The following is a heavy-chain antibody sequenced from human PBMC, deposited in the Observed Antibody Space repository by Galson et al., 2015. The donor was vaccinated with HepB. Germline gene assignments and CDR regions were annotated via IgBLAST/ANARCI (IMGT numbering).Heavy chain of an antibody. J-gene: IGHJ3*02. CDR3: ARGRRDYYDSSGNDAFDI. V-gene: IGHV1-2*02. CDR1: GYTFTGHY. D-gene: IGHD3-22*01. Sequence: SVKVSCKASGYTFTGHYMHWVRQAPGQGLEWMGWINPNSGGTKYAQKFQGRVTMTRDTSISTAYMELSRLRSDDTAVYFCARGRRDYYDSSGNDAFDIWGQGTMVTVSS. CDR2: INPNSGGT.